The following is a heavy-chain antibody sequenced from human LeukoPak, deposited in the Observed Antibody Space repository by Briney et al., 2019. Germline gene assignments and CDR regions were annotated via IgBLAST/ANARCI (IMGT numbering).Heavy chain of an antibody. V-gene: IGHV1-2*02. CDR2: INPNSGGT. J-gene: IGHJ4*02. Sequence: GASVKVSCKASGYTFTGYYFHWVRQAPGQGLEWMGWINPNSGGTHYAQTFQGRVTMTRDTSITTAYMQLTWLRADDTAVFYCARDPGGSYWNDFDSWGQGTLVTVSS. CDR1: GYTFTGYY. D-gene: IGHD3-16*01. CDR3: ARDPGGSYWNDFDS.